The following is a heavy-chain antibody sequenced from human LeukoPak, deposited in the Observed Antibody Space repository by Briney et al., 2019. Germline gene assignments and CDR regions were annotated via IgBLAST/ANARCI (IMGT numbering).Heavy chain of an antibody. Sequence: GGSLRLSWAASGFTFSSYAMSWVRQAPGKGLEWVSAISGRGGSTYYADSVKGRFTISRDNSKNTLYLQMNSLRAEDTAVYYCARAKVRGVVIKSFDYWGQGPLVTVSS. J-gene: IGHJ4*02. V-gene: IGHV3-23*01. CDR2: ISGRGGST. CDR3: ARAKVRGVVIKSFDY. CDR1: GFTFSSYA. D-gene: IGHD3-10*01.